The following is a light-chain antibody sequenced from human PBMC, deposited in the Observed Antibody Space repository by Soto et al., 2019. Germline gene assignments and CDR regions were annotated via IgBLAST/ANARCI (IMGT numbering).Light chain of an antibody. V-gene: IGKV3-20*01. CDR3: QHYDSSPET. CDR2: GTP. Sequence: EVVMRQSPATLSVSPGEGATLSCRASQGIGDTLAWYQHKPGQTPRLLIYGTPSRATGIPDRFSGSGSGTDFTLTISRLEPEDFAVYYCQHYDSSPETFGQGTKVDIK. J-gene: IGKJ1*01. CDR1: QGIGDT.